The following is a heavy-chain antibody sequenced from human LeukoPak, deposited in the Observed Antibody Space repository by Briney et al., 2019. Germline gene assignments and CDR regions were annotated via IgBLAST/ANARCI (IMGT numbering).Heavy chain of an antibody. Sequence: GGSLRLSCAASGFTFSIYIMTWVRQAPGKGPEWVSYISNTGGAIYYADSVKGRFTISRDNAKNSLYLQMNSLRAEDTAVYYCAKAYYYDSSGYYTIDYWAREPWSPSPQ. V-gene: IGHV3-48*04. CDR3: AKAYYYDSSGYYTIDY. J-gene: IGHJ4*02. D-gene: IGHD3-22*01. CDR2: ISNTGGAI. CDR1: GFTFSIYI.